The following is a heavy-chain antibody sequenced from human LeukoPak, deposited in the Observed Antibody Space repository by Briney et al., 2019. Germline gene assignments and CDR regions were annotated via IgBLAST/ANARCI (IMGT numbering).Heavy chain of an antibody. CDR1: GFSFSSHW. Sequence: GGSLRLSCAASGFSFSSHWMHWVRQAPGKGLVWVSRIKTDGSATTYAGSVQGRFSISRDNAKSTLYLQMNSLRAEDTAVYYCVREVNVDRCFDYWGQGTLVTVSS. CDR3: VREVNVDRCFDY. D-gene: IGHD5-12*01. V-gene: IGHV3-74*01. J-gene: IGHJ4*02. CDR2: IKTDGSAT.